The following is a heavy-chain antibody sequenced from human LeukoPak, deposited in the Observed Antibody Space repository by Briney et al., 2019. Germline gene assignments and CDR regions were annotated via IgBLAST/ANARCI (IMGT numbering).Heavy chain of an antibody. CDR2: TSSSYT. V-gene: IGHV3-11*06. D-gene: IGHD3-3*01. CDR3: AKDGAADDFWSGYYVDY. Sequence: GGSLRLSCAASGFTFSDYYMSWIRQAPGKGLEWVSYTSSSYTNYADSVKGRFTISRDNAKNSLYLQMNSLRAKDTAVYYCAKDGAADDFWSGYYVDYWGQGTLVTVSS. J-gene: IGHJ4*02. CDR1: GFTFSDYY.